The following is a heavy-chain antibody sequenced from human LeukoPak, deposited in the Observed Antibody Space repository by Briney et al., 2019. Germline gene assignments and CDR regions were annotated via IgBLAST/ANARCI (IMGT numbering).Heavy chain of an antibody. CDR1: GYTFTNFG. CDR2: ISGYNGNT. CDR3: ARDPYSGSYYSFNYYYYMDV. J-gene: IGHJ6*03. D-gene: IGHD1-26*01. Sequence: ASVKVSCKASGYTFTNFGISWVRQAPGQGLEWMGWISGYNGNTNYAQKLQGRVTMTTDTSTSTAYMELRSLRSDDTAVYYCARDPYSGSYYSFNYYYYMDVWGKGTTVTISS. V-gene: IGHV1-18*01.